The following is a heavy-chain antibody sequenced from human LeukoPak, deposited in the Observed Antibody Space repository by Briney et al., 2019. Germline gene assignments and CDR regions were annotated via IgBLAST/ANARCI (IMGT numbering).Heavy chain of an antibody. J-gene: IGHJ4*02. D-gene: IGHD6-19*01. CDR3: ARESDSSGWYGGRFFDY. CDR1: GLTFSNYA. V-gene: IGHV3-20*04. CDR2: ISWNSGSI. Sequence: LPGGSLRLSCAASGLTFSNYAMTWVRQAPGKGLEWVSGISWNSGSIGYADSVKGRFTISRDNAKNSLYLQMNSLRAEDTAVYYCARESDSSGWYGGRFFDYWGQGTLVTVSS.